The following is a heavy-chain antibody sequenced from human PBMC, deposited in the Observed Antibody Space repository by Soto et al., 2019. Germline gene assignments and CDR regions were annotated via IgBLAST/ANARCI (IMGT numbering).Heavy chain of an antibody. D-gene: IGHD2-15*01. CDR1: GGTFSRYA. CDR2: VIPPFNSA. J-gene: IGHJ6*04. CDR3: ARRDNRGLDV. V-gene: IGHV1-69*06. Sequence: QVQLVQSGAEVRKPGSSVKVSCESSGGTFSRYAINWVRQAPGQGLEWMGGVIPPFNSAAYAQKFQGRVKITADTSTSTAYMEPSSLRSEDTAVYYCARRDNRGLDVWGEGTTVTVSS.